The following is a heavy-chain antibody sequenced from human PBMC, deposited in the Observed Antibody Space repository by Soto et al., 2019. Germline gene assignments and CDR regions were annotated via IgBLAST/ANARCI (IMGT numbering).Heavy chain of an antibody. V-gene: IGHV4-30-2*01. CDR1: GGSISSGGYS. CDR3: ARAAYYYDTRGAFDI. D-gene: IGHD3-22*01. CDR2: IYHSGST. J-gene: IGHJ3*02. Sequence: QLQLQESGSGLVKPSQTLSLTCAVSGGSISSGGYSWSWIRQPPGKGLEWIGYIYHSGSTYYNPSLKSRVTISADRSKNQFSLKLSSVTAADTAVYYCARAAYYYDTRGAFDIWGQGTMVTVSS.